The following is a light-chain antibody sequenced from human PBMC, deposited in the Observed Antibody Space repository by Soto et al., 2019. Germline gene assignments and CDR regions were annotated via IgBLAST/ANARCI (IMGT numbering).Light chain of an antibody. CDR1: QTVSSY. CDR3: QQRSNWPLT. J-gene: IGKJ4*01. V-gene: IGKV3-11*01. CDR2: DAS. Sequence: EIVLTQSPATLSLSPGEGATLSCRASQTVSSYLAWYQQKPGQAPRLLIYDASNRATGIPARFSGSGSGTDFTLTIGSLEPEDCAVYYCQQRSNWPLTFGGGTKVEIK.